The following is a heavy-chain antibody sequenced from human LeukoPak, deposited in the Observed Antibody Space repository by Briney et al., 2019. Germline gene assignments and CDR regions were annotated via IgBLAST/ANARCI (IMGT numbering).Heavy chain of an antibody. V-gene: IGHV4-59*01. Sequence: KTSETLSLTCTVSGGSISSYYWSWIRQPPGKGLEWIGYIYYSGSTNYNPSLKSRVTISVDTSKNQFSPKLSSVTAADTAVYYCARARSYYDSSGNWFDPWGQGTLVTVSS. D-gene: IGHD3-22*01. CDR3: ARARSYYDSSGNWFDP. J-gene: IGHJ5*02. CDR2: IYYSGST. CDR1: GGSISSYY.